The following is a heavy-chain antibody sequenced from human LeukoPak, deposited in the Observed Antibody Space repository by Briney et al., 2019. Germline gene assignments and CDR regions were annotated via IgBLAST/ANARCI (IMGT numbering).Heavy chain of an antibody. CDR2: INPNSGGT. V-gene: IGHV1-2*02. CDR3: ARRDHKYYDILTGYYSGPYYFDY. J-gene: IGHJ4*02. Sequence: ASVKVSCKASGYTFTGYYMHWVRQAPGQGLEWMGWINPNSGGTNYAQKFQGRATMTRDTSISTAYMELSRLRSDDTAVYYCARRDHKYYDILTGYYSGPYYFDYWGQGTLVTVSS. CDR1: GYTFTGYY. D-gene: IGHD3-9*01.